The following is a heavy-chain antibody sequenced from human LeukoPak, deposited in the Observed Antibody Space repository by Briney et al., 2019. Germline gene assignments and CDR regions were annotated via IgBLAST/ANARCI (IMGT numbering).Heavy chain of an antibody. D-gene: IGHD3-22*01. CDR1: GGSFSGYY. CDR3: ARVPYYDSSGYWGDGFDY. V-gene: IGHV4-34*01. Sequence: SETLSLTCAVYGGSFSGYYWSWIRQPPGKGLEWIGEINHSGSTNYNPSLKSRVTISVDTSKNQFSLKLSSVTAADTAVYYCARVPYYDSSGYWGDGFDYWGQGTLVTVSS. J-gene: IGHJ4*02. CDR2: INHSGST.